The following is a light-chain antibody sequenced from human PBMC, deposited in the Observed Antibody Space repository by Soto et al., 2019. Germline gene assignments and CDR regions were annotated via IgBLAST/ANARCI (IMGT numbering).Light chain of an antibody. Sequence: EIVLTQSPATLSLSPGERATLSCRASQSVSNYLAWYQQTPGQAPSLLIYDASNRATGITARFRGSGFGTDFTLTISSLEPEDFAVYYCQQRSTWPLTFGGGTKVEIK. J-gene: IGKJ4*01. CDR2: DAS. CDR3: QQRSTWPLT. CDR1: QSVSNY. V-gene: IGKV3-11*01.